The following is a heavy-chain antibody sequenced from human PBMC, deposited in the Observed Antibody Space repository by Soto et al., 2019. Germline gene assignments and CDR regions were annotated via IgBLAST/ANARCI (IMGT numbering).Heavy chain of an antibody. CDR2: ISGRAGRT. J-gene: IGHJ4*02. D-gene: IGHD6-13*01. CDR1: GFTFSTYA. CDR3: AKDGSYSSSWLAN. V-gene: IGHV3-23*01. Sequence: PGGSLRLSCAASGFTFSTYAMSWVRQAPGKGLEWVSGISGRAGRTYHADSVKGRFTMSRDNSKNTLYLQMNSLRAEDTAVYYCAKDGSYSSSWLANWGKGTLVTVSS.